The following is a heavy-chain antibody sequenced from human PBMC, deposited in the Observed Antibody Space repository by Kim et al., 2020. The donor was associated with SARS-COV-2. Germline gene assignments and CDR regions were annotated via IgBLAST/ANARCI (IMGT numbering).Heavy chain of an antibody. CDR3: ARLDTTYYYYYGMDV. V-gene: IGHV5-51*01. J-gene: IGHJ6*02. D-gene: IGHD3-9*01. Sequence: PSFQGQVTISADESISTAYLQWSSLKASDTAMYYCARLDTTYYYYYGMDVWGQGTTVTVSS.